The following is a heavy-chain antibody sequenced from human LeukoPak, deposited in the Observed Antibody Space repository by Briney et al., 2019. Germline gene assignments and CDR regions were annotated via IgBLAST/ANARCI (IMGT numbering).Heavy chain of an antibody. Sequence: GGSLRLSCAASGFAFSSYSMNWVRQAPGKGLEWVSYISSSSSTIYYADSVKGRFTISRDNAKNSLYLQMNSLRVEDTALYYCAKYDTGASFDYWGQGTLVTVSS. J-gene: IGHJ4*02. CDR1: GFAFSSYS. CDR3: AKYDTGASFDY. V-gene: IGHV3-48*01. CDR2: ISSSSSTI. D-gene: IGHD2-8*02.